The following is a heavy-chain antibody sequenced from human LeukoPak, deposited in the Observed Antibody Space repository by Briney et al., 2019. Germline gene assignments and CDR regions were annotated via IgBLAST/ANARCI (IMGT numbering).Heavy chain of an antibody. V-gene: IGHV4-39*07. CDR1: GGSISSSTYY. CDR2: IYYSGST. J-gene: IGHJ4*02. CDR3: ARRTDGYRKIDY. D-gene: IGHD5-24*01. Sequence: PSETLSLTCTVSGGSISSSTYYWGWIRQPPGKGLEWIGSIYYSGSTYYNPSLKSRVTISIDTSKNQFSLKLSSVTAADTAVYYCARRTDGYRKIDYWGQGTLVTVSS.